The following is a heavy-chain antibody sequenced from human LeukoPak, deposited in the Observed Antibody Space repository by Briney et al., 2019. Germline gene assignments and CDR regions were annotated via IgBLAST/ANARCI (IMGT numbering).Heavy chain of an antibody. V-gene: IGHV4-30-4*08. D-gene: IGHD3-9*01. J-gene: IGHJ4*02. CDR1: GGSISSGDYY. CDR2: IYYSGST. CDR3: TRDWLARPDY. Sequence: SQTLSLTCTVSGGSISSGDYYWSWIRQPPGKGLEWIGYIYYSGSTYYNPSLKSRVTISVDTSKSQFSLKLSSVTAADTAVYYCTRDWLARPDYWGQGTLVTVSS.